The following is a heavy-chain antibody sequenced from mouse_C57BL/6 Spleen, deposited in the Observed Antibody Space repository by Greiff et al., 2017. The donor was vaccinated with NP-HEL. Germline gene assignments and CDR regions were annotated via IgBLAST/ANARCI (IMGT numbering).Heavy chain of an antibody. Sequence: QVQLQQSGPELVKPGASVKISCKASGYAFSSSWMNWVKQRPGKGLEWIGRIYPGDGDTNYNGKFKGKATLTVDKSSSTAYMQLSSLTSEDSAVYVCARWDYYGSSYDYAMDYWGQGTSVTVSS. CDR3: ARWDYYGSSYDYAMDY. D-gene: IGHD1-1*01. CDR1: GYAFSSSW. J-gene: IGHJ4*01. CDR2: IYPGDGDT. V-gene: IGHV1-82*01.